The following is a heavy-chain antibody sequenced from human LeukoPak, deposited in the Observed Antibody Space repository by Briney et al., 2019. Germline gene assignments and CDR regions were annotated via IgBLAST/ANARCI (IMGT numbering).Heavy chain of an antibody. Sequence: GGSLRLSCVASGFTVSTNHMNWVRQAPGRGLEWVSVIHNGGSTYYADSVKGRFTISRDNSKNTLYLQLNSLRVEDTAVYYCAKEGYDFWSGMGYYDYMDVWGKGTTVTVSS. CDR2: IHNGGST. V-gene: IGHV3-53*01. CDR3: AKEGYDFWSGMGYYDYMDV. D-gene: IGHD3-3*01. J-gene: IGHJ6*03. CDR1: GFTVSTNH.